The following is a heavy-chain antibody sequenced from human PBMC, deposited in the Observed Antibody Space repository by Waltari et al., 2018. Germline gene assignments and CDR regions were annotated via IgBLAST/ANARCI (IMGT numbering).Heavy chain of an antibody. D-gene: IGHD6-6*01. Sequence: VPLVQSGAEVKKPGESLQISCKGSGYSFTSYWIGWVRQTHGKVLEWMVITNPGDADTRYRPSGQGQVTMSADKTTSTAYLQWSSLKAADTAMYYCARFDSSSPGGWWGQGTLVTVSS. CDR2: TNPGDADT. CDR3: ARFDSSSPGGW. V-gene: IGHV5-51*06. J-gene: IGHJ4*02. CDR1: GYSFTSYW.